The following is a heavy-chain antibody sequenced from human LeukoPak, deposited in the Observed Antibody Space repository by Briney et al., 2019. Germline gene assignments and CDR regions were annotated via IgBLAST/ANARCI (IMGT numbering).Heavy chain of an antibody. J-gene: IGHJ4*02. CDR3: ARETVGLDY. CDR1: GFTFSNYN. V-gene: IGHV3-48*01. D-gene: IGHD4-23*01. CDR2: ISDGSSTI. Sequence: GGSLRLSCAASGFTFSNYNLNWVRQAPGKGLEWVSYISDGSSTIYYADSVRGRFTISRDNAKNSLYLQINSLRGEDTAVYYCARETVGLDYWGQGTLVTVSS.